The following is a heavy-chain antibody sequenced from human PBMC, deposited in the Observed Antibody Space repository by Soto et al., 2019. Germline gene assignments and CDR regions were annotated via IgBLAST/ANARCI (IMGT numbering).Heavy chain of an antibody. CDR3: ARTTTVAGTPEFDY. V-gene: IGHV3-30-3*01. Sequence: VQLEESGGGVVQPGGSLSLSCAASGFTFSSFSLHWVRQAPGKGLEWLALISYDGGTKYNPDSVKGRFIISRDNSKNTLYLQLNSLRPEDTAVYYCARTTTVAGTPEFDYWGQGTLVTVSS. D-gene: IGHD6-19*01. CDR1: GFTFSSFS. CDR2: ISYDGGTK. J-gene: IGHJ4*02.